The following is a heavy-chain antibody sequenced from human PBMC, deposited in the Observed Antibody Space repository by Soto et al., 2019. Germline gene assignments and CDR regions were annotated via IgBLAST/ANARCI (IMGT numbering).Heavy chain of an antibody. Sequence: PVGSLRLSCAASGFTFSHYGIHWVRQAPGKGLEWVALIYYDGSNKYYADSVKGRFTISRDNSKNTVDLQMNILRGEDTAVYYCARDRGAFDYVWGSNFDSWGQGTQVTVSS. V-gene: IGHV3-33*01. D-gene: IGHD3-16*01. CDR3: ARDRGAFDYVWGSNFDS. CDR1: GFTFSHYG. CDR2: IYYDGSNK. J-gene: IGHJ4*02.